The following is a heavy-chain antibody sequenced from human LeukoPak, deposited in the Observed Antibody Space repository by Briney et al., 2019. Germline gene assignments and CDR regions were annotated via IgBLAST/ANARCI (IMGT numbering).Heavy chain of an antibody. CDR2: INPNSGGT. V-gene: IGHV1-2*02. CDR1: GDTFTGYY. J-gene: IGHJ4*02. D-gene: IGHD2-2*01. Sequence: ASGKVSCKASGDTFTGYYMHWVRQAPGQGLEWMGWINPNSGGTNYAQKFQGRVTMTRDTSISTAYMELSRLRSDDTAVYYCARDVGVYCSSTSCSDYWGQGTLVTVSS. CDR3: ARDVGVYCSSTSCSDY.